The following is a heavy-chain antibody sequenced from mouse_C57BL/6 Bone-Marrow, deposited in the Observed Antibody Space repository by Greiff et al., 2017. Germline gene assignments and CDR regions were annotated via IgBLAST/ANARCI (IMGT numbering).Heavy chain of an antibody. Sequence: VKLMESGPGLVQPSQSLSITCTVSGFSLTSYGVHWVRQSPGKGLEWLGVVWSGGSTDYNAAFISRLSISKDNSKSQVFFKMNSLQADDTAIYYCARNRELTGTWGYFDVWGTGTTVTVSS. J-gene: IGHJ1*03. CDR1: GFSLTSYG. CDR2: VWSGGST. D-gene: IGHD4-1*01. CDR3: ARNRELTGTWGYFDV. V-gene: IGHV2-2*01.